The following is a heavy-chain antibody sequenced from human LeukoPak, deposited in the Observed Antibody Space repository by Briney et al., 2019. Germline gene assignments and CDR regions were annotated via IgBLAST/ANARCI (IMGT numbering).Heavy chain of an antibody. J-gene: IGHJ3*02. CDR1: GFTISAYE. Sequence: GSLTLSCAASGFTISAYEMHWVRQVTGKRLEWVSAVGTGYDTFYSASVEGRFTISRENAKNSIYLQMNSLTAGDTALYYCVRESAGMGAKAFAIWGQGTMVTVSS. CDR3: VRESAGMGAKAFAI. D-gene: IGHD1-26*01. CDR2: VGTGYDT. V-gene: IGHV3-13*01.